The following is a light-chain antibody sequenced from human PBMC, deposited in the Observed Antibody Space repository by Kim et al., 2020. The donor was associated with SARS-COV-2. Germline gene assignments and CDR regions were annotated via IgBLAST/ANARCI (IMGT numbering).Light chain of an antibody. CDR2: RDS. CDR3: QVWDSSTVV. V-gene: IGLV3-9*01. CDR1: NIGSKN. J-gene: IGLJ2*01. Sequence: SVALGQTARITCGGNNIGSKNVYWYQQKPGQAPVLVIYRDSNRPSGIPERFSGSNSGNTATLTISRAQAGDEADYYCQVWDSSTVVFGGGTQLTVL.